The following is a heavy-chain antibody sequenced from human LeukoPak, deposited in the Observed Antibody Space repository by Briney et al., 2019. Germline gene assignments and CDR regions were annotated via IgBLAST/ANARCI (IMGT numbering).Heavy chain of an antibody. J-gene: IGHJ4*02. Sequence: GGSLRLSCAASGFTFSSYWMHWVRQAPGKGLVWVSRINSDGSSTSYADSVKGRFTISRDNAKNTLYLQMNSLRAEDTAVYYCASANFDWLSMGYFDYWGQGTLVTVSS. CDR2: INSDGSST. V-gene: IGHV3-74*01. CDR1: GFTFSSYW. D-gene: IGHD3-9*01. CDR3: ASANFDWLSMGYFDY.